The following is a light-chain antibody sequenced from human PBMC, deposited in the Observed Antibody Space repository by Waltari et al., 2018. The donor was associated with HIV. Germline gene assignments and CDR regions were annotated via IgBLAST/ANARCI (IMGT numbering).Light chain of an antibody. V-gene: IGKV1-39*01. CDR2: AAS. CDR1: QSISSS. CDR3: QQSYSTLFT. J-gene: IGKJ3*01. Sequence: DIQMTQSPSSLSASVGDRVTITCRASQSISSSLNWYQQKPGKAPKLLIYAASSLQSGVPSRFIGSASGTDFTLTISSLQPEDFATYYCQQSYSTLFTFGPGTKVDIK.